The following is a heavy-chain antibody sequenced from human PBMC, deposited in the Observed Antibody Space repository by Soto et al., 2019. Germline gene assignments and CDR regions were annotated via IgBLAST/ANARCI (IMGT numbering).Heavy chain of an antibody. CDR3: ARAGAAPYYYYSMDV. V-gene: IGHV1-18*01. D-gene: IGHD2-15*01. CDR2: ISTYNGDT. CDR1: GYTFSTSG. Sequence: QVQLVQSGAEVRKPGASVKVSCKASGYTFSTSGMSWLRQAPGQGLEWMGWISTYNGDTNDAPKFQDRVTMPSDTSTSTVYMELRSLRSDDTAVYYCARAGAAPYYYYSMDVWGQGTRVTVSS. J-gene: IGHJ6*02.